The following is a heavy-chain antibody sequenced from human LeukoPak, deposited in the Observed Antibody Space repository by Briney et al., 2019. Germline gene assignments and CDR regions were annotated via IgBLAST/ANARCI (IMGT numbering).Heavy chain of an antibody. D-gene: IGHD2-8*01. Sequence: GGSLRLSCAASGFTFNNYIMNWVRQAPGKGLEWVSSISSTYSYIYYADSVKGRFTISRDNANNSLHLQMNSLRAEDTAVYYCSRGEGLMLSFEAFDIWGHGTMVTVSS. CDR3: SRGEGLMLSFEAFDI. CDR1: GFTFNNYI. J-gene: IGHJ3*02. CDR2: ISSTYSYI. V-gene: IGHV3-21*01.